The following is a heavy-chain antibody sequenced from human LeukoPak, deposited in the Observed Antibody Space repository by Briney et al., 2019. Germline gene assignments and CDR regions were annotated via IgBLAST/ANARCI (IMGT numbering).Heavy chain of an antibody. CDR2: ISGSGGST. Sequence: PGGSLRLSCAASGFTFSSYSMNWVRQAPGKGLEWVSTISGSGGSTYYADSVKGRFTISRDNSKNTLYLQMNSLRVEDTAVYYCAKAGEAVAGPFDYWGQGTLVTVSS. J-gene: IGHJ4*02. CDR3: AKAGEAVAGPFDY. D-gene: IGHD6-19*01. CDR1: GFTFSSYS. V-gene: IGHV3-23*01.